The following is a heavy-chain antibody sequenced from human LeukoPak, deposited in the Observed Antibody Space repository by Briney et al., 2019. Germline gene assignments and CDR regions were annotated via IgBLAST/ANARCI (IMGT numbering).Heavy chain of an antibody. Sequence: QPGGSLRLSCAVSGFTFSNFWMSLVRQAPGRGLEWVANIHPEGNEKYHVESVKGRFTISRDNAKNSLFLQMNGLRVEDTAVYYCARGDAFSGDHWGQGTLVTVSS. CDR2: IHPEGNEK. J-gene: IGHJ4*02. V-gene: IGHV3-7*04. CDR1: GFTFSNFW. CDR3: ARGDAFSGDH.